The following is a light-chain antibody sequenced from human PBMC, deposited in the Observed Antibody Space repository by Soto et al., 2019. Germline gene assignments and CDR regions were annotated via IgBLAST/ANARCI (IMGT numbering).Light chain of an antibody. J-gene: IGLJ2*01. CDR2: EVS. CDR3: SSYTSNNTLV. CDR1: SSDVGGYNF. Sequence: QSALTQPASVSGSPGQSITISCTGTSSDVGGYNFVSWFQQHPGKAPKLLIFEVSDRPSGVSNRFSDSKSGNTASLTISGLQAEDEAHFYCSSYTSNNTLVFGGGTKVTVL. V-gene: IGLV2-14*01.